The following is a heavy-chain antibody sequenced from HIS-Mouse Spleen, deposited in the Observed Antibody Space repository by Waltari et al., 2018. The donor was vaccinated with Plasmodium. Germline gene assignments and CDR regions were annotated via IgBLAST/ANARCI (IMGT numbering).Heavy chain of an antibody. D-gene: IGHD6-13*01. CDR1: GGSIRSSSYY. V-gene: IGHV4-39*07. J-gene: IGHJ5*02. CDR2: IYYSGST. CDR3: ARVTAAAGTS. Sequence: QLQLQESGPGLVKPSETLSLTCPVSGGSIRSSSYYWGWIRQPPGTGLEWIGSIYYSGSTYYNPSLKSRVTISVDTSKNQFSLKLSSVTAADTAVYYCARVTAAAGTSWGQGTLVTVSS.